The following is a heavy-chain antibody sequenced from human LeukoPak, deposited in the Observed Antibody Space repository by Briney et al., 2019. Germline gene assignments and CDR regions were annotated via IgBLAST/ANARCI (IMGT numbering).Heavy chain of an antibody. D-gene: IGHD3-9*01. CDR1: GFTFSSYW. CDR2: INSDGSST. J-gene: IGHJ5*02. Sequence: PGGSLRLSCAASGFTFSSYWMHWVRQAPGKVLVWVSRINSDGSSTSYADSVKGRFTISRDNAKNTLYLQMNSLRAEDTAVYYCARDPTVRYFDWLLAGWFDPWGQGTLVTVSS. V-gene: IGHV3-74*01. CDR3: ARDPTVRYFDWLLAGWFDP.